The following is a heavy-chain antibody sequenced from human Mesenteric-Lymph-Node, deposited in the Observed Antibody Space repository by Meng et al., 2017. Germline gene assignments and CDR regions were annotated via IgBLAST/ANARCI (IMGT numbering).Heavy chain of an antibody. CDR2: IYTSGST. J-gene: IGHJ4*02. Sequence: SETLSLTCTVSGGSISSYYWSWIRQPAGKGLEWIGRIYTSGSTNYNPSLKSRVTISVDTSKNQFSLKLSSVTAADTAVYYCARVKLVAAAGTFDYWGQGTLVTVSS. V-gene: IGHV4-4*07. CDR3: ARVKLVAAAGTFDY. CDR1: GGSISSYY. D-gene: IGHD6-13*01.